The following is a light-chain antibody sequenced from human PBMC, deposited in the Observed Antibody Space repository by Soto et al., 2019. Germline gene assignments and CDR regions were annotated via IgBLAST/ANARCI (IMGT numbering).Light chain of an antibody. V-gene: IGLV1-51*01. J-gene: IGLJ2*01. Sequence: QSVLTQPPSVSAAPGQTVTISCSGSSSNIGNNYVSWYQQLPGTAPKLLIYDNNKRPSVIPDRFSGSTSGTSATLGITGLQTGDEADYYCGTWDSSLSAVVFGGGTKLTVL. CDR2: DNN. CDR1: SSNIGNNY. CDR3: GTWDSSLSAVV.